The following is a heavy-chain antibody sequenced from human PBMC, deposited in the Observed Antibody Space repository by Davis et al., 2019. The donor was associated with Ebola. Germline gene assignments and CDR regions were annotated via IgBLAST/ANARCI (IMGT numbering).Heavy chain of an antibody. V-gene: IGHV3-23*01. D-gene: IGHD4-23*01. CDR3: AKKATTVVTPPGDWFDP. Sequence: GGSLRLSCAASGFTFSSYAMSWVRQAPGKGLEWVSAISGSGGSTYYADSVKGRFTISRDNSKNTLYLQMNSLRAEDTAVYYCAKKATTVVTPPGDWFDPWGQGTLVTVSS. J-gene: IGHJ5*02. CDR1: GFTFSSYA. CDR2: ISGSGGST.